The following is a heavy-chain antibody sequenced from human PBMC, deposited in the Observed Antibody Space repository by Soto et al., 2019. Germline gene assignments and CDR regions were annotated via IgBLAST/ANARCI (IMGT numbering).Heavy chain of an antibody. CDR3: ARGQRDDFWSGYYPFDS. CDR1: GFTFSSYD. J-gene: IGHJ4*02. V-gene: IGHV3-13*01. Sequence: GGSLRLSCAASGFTFSSYDMHWVRQATGKGLEWVSAIGTAGDTYYPGSVKGRFTISRENAKNSLYLQMNSLRAGDTDVYYCARGQRDDFWSGYYPFDSWGQGT. CDR2: IGTAGDT. D-gene: IGHD3-3*01.